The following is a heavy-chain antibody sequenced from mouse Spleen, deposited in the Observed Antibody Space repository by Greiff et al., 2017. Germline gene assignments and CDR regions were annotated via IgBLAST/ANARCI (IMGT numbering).Heavy chain of an antibody. D-gene: IGHD2-1*01. V-gene: IGHV5-9-1*01. CDR1: GFTFSSYA. J-gene: IGHJ4*01. CDR3: ARMDGNDY. CDR2: ISSGGSYT. Sequence: EVKLVESGGGLVKPGGSLKLSCAASGFTFSSYAMSWVRQTPEKRLEWVATISSGGSYTYYPDSVKGRFTISRDNAKNTLYLQMSSLRSEDTAMYYCARMDGNDYWGQGTSVTVSS.